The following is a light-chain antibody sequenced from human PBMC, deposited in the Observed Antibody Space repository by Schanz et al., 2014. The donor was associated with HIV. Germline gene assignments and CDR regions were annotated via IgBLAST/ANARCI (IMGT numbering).Light chain of an antibody. J-gene: IGLJ1*01. CDR2: EVS. V-gene: IGLV2-18*02. CDR3: SSYTSSSTTLYV. Sequence: QSVLTQPPSVSGSPGQSVTISCTGTSSDVGSYNRVSWYQQPPGTAPKLMIYEVSNRPSGVPDRFSGSKSGNTASLTISGLQAEDEADYYCSSYTSSSTTLYVFGTGTKVT. CDR1: SSDVGSYNR.